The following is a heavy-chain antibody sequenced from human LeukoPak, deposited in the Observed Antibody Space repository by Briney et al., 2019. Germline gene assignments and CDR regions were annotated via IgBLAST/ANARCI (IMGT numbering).Heavy chain of an antibody. CDR1: GGTFSSYA. J-gene: IGHJ4*02. V-gene: IGHV1-69*05. Sequence: ASVKVSCKASGGTFSSYAISWVRQAPGQGLEWMGGIIPIFGTANYAQKFQGRVTITTDESTSTAYMELSSLRSEDTAVYYCARDRGDGYNPNFGYWGQGTLVTVSS. CDR3: ARDRGDGYNPNFGY. CDR2: IIPIFGTA. D-gene: IGHD5-24*01.